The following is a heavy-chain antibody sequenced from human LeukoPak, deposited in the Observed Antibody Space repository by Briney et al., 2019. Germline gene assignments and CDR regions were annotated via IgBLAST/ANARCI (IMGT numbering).Heavy chain of an antibody. J-gene: IGHJ4*01. V-gene: IGHV3-23*01. CDR2: ISGSGGST. D-gene: IGHD5-18*01. CDR3: ARRATTERGHSYGLDY. Sequence: GGSLRLSCAASGFTFSSYAMSWVRQAPGKGLEWVSAISGSGGSTYYADSVKGRFTISRDNTKNSLYLQMNSLRAEDTAVYYCARRATTERGHSYGLDYWGQGTLVTVSS. CDR1: GFTFSSYA.